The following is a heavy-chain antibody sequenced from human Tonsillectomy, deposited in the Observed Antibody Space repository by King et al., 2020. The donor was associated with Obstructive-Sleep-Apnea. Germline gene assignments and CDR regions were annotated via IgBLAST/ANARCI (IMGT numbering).Heavy chain of an antibody. D-gene: IGHD2-2*01. V-gene: IGHV4-38-2*02. J-gene: IGHJ2*01. CDR3: ARDSAPLYPVFAAMAGYFDL. Sequence: QLQESGPGLVKPSETLSLTCAVSGYSISRGYYWGWIRQPPGKGLEWIGKIYHSGSTYYNPSLKSRVTISLGTSKNQVSLSLRSMTAADTAVYYCARDSAPLYPVFAAMAGYFDLWGRGTLVTVSS. CDR1: GYSISRGYY. CDR2: IYHSGST.